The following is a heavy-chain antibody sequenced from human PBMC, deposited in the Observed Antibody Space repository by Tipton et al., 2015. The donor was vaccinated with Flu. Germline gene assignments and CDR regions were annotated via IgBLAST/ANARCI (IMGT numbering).Heavy chain of an antibody. V-gene: IGHV3-23*01. CDR2: IGGGGATT. J-gene: IGHJ4*02. Sequence: SLRLSCAASGFTFSKYAMSWVRQAPGKGLEWVSAIGGGGATTYFADSVKGRFTISRDNIRNTLYLQMNSLRAEDTAIYYCARVIPEFVAGLSYWGQGTLVSVSS. CDR1: GFTFSKYA. D-gene: IGHD6-19*01. CDR3: ARVIPEFVAGLSY.